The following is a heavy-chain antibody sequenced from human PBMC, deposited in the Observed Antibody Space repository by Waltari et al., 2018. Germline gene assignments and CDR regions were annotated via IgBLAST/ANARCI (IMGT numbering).Heavy chain of an antibody. CDR2: IYQSGYT. D-gene: IGHD3-10*01. Sequence: QVQLQESGPGLVKSSETLSLTCVVSNYSIASGYLWGWIRQPPGKGLEWIGNIYQSGYTDYNPSLRSRVTISSDTSKNQFSLKMTSVTAADTAVYYCARLSRGPIDFWGQGTLVAVSS. CDR1: NYSIASGYL. V-gene: IGHV4-38-2*01. CDR3: ARLSRGPIDF. J-gene: IGHJ4*02.